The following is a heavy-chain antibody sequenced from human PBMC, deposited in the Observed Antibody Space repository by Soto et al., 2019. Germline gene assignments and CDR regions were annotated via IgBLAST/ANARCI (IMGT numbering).Heavy chain of an antibody. J-gene: IGHJ5*02. CDR3: ARGSFSSSSSWFDP. Sequence: SETLSLTCTVSGGSISSGGYYWSWIRRHPGKGLEWIGYIYYSGRTYYNPSLHSRVSIAVDTTENQFSLKLTSVTAADTSVYYCARGSFSSSSSWFDPWGRGTLVTVSS. CDR1: GGSISSGGYY. D-gene: IGHD6-6*01. V-gene: IGHV4-31*03. CDR2: IYYSGRT.